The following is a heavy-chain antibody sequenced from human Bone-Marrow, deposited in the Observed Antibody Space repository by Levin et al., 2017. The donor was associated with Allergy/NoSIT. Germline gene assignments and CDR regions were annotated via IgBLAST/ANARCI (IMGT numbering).Heavy chain of an antibody. V-gene: IGHV3-30*03. CDR2: ISYDGDNT. CDR1: GFSFSSYN. CDR3: ARDRLARWALAA. D-gene: IGHD3-9*01. J-gene: IGHJ5*02. Sequence: GESLKISCVGSGFSFSSYNMYWVRQAPGKGLEWLALISYDGDNTDYGASVKGRFTISRDNFEKTLYLQMTSLRPEDTAVYYCARDRLARWALAAWGQGTLVTVSS.